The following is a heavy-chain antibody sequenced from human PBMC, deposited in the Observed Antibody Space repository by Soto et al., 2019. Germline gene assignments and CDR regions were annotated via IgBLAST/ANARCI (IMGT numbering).Heavy chain of an antibody. D-gene: IGHD1-7*01. Sequence: SETLSLTCAVSGGSISSSNWWSWVRQPPGKGLEWIGEIYHIGSTNYNPSLKSRVTISVDKSKNQFSLKLSSVTAADTAVYYCERANSNYGMDAWGQGTKVTVSS. CDR2: IYHIGST. CDR3: ERANSNYGMDA. V-gene: IGHV4-4*02. J-gene: IGHJ6*02. CDR1: GGSISSSNW.